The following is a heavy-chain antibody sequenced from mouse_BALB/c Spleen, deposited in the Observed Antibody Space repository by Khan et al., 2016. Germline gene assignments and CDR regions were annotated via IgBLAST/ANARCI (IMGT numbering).Heavy chain of an antibody. CDR2: IKTYSGES. J-gene: IGHJ4*01. CDR3: VRRRLRDLYYAMDY. CDR1: GYAFTNYG. Sequence: QIQLVQSGPELKKPGETVKISCKATGYAFTNYGMNWVKQAPGKGLKWMGWIKTYSGESTYADDFKGRFAFSLENSASTAYLPINSLKNEDMATYVGVRRRLRDLYYAMDYWGQGTSVTVSS. V-gene: IGHV9-1*02. D-gene: IGHD3-2*02.